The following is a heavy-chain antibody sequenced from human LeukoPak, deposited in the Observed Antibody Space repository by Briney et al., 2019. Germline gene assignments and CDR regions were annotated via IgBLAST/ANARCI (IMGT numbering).Heavy chain of an antibody. Sequence: PGGSLRLSCAASGFTFSSYAMSWVRQAPGKGLEWVSAISGSGGSTYYADSVKGRFTISRDNSKNTLYLQMNSLRAEDTAVYYCANNIQPYYYYYYYMDVWGKGTTVTVSS. J-gene: IGHJ6*03. CDR1: GFTFSSYA. D-gene: IGHD1-1*01. CDR3: ANNIQPYYYYYYYMDV. V-gene: IGHV3-23*01. CDR2: ISGSGGST.